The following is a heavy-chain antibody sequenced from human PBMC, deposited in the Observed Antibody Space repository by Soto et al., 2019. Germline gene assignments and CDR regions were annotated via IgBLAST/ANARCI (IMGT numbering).Heavy chain of an antibody. D-gene: IGHD2-21*01. J-gene: IGHJ4*02. CDR1: GFRFDGHA. CDR2: LGWDSGGI. V-gene: IGHV3-9*01. CDR3: ARLRYRDGTGNFDY. Sequence: EVKLVESGGGLVQPGRSLRISCVGSGFRFDGHAMHWVRQSPGKGLEWVSGLGWDSGGIDYADFGKGRFTISRDNAKNAMYLQMNSLRAEDTAFYYCARLRYRDGTGNFDYWGQGTLVTVSS.